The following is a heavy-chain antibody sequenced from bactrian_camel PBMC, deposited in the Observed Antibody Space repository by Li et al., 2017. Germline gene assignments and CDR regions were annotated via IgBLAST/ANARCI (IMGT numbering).Heavy chain of an antibody. CDR3: AAKRTSTCFSGASELYPY. CDR2: ITSGGRT. D-gene: IGHD2*01. Sequence: HVQLVESGGGSVQAGGSLRLSCAASGPIDSGYCLGWFRQGPGKEREGVARITSGGRTYYADSVKGRFTISKDNAKNTLYLQMNSLKPEDTALYYYAAKRTSTCFSGASELYPYWGQGTQVTVS. CDR1: GPIDSGYC. J-gene: IGHJ4*01. V-gene: IGHV3S55*01.